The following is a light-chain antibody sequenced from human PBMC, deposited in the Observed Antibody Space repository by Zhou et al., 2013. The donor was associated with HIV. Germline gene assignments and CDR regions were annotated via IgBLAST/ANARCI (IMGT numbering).Light chain of an antibody. CDR1: QDIKHS. J-gene: IGKJ4*01. CDR3: QQSHSVPLT. Sequence: IQMTQSPPSLSTYVGDRVTITCQASQDIKHSLNWYQQKPGKAPKLLINTASSLQSGVPSRFSGNGSATEFTLTITGLQPEDFATYFCQQSHSVPLTFGGGTTVDLK. V-gene: IGKV1-39*01. CDR2: TAS.